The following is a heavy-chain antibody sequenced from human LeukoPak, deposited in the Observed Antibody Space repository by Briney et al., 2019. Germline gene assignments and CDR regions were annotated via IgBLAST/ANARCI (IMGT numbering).Heavy chain of an antibody. CDR2: INPNSGGT. J-gene: IGHJ4*02. Sequence: ASVEVSCKASGYTFTGYYMHWVRQAPGQGLEWMGWINPNSGGTNYAQKFQGRVTMTRDTSISTAYMELSRLRSDDTAVYYCARDIERERGGYYFDYWGQGTLVTVSS. CDR1: GYTFTGYY. CDR3: ARDIERERGGYYFDY. D-gene: IGHD3-16*01. V-gene: IGHV1-2*02.